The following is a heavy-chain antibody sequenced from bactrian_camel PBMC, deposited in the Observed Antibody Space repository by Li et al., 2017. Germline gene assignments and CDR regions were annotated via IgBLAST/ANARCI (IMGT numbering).Heavy chain of an antibody. CDR2: INSGGGST. V-gene: IGHV3S1*01. CDR3: AKDRYSWGEFEYDY. Sequence: HVQLVESGGGSVQAGGSLRVSCAASGSTHMRYCMAWFRQAPGKGLEWVSAINSGGGSTYYADSVKGRFTISRDNAKNTLYLQLNSLKTEDTAMYYCAKDRYSWGEFEYDYWGQGTQ. J-gene: IGHJ4*01. D-gene: IGHD6*01. CDR1: GSTHMRYC.